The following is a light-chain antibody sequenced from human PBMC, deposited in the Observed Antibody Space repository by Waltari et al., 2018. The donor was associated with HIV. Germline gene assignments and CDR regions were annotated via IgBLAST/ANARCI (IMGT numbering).Light chain of an antibody. Sequence: QSVLPQPHSVSGAPGQRVSISCTGSTSNIGAGSDVHWYHHVPGTAPKLLIFGNTNRPSGVPDRISGPKSGTSASLAISGLRAEDEAYYYCQSYDSSLSGSWVFGGGTKLTVL. CDR2: GNT. CDR1: TSNIGAGSD. J-gene: IGLJ3*02. V-gene: IGLV1-40*01. CDR3: QSYDSSLSGSWV.